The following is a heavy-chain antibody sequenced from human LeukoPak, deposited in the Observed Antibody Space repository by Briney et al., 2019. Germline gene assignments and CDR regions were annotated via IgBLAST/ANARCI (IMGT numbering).Heavy chain of an antibody. CDR1: GYTFTSYG. CDR3: ASGIAAHRYFDY. CDR2: ISAYSGGT. D-gene: IGHD6-6*01. Sequence: GASVKVSCKASGYTFTSYGISWVRQAPGQGLEWMGWISAYSGGTNYAQKFQGRVTMTRDTSISTAYMELSRLRSDDTAVYYCASGIAAHRYFDYWGQGTLVTVSS. J-gene: IGHJ4*02. V-gene: IGHV1-2*02.